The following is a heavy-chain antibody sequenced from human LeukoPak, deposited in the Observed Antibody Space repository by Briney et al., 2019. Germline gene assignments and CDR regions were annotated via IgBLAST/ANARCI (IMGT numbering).Heavy chain of an antibody. J-gene: IGHJ4*02. CDR2: TVGRGPNT. V-gene: IGHV3-23*01. CDR3: ARDEVEACSGGSCYFDY. Sequence: GGSLRLSCAASGFTFTNYAMTWVRQAPGKGLEWVAATVGRGPNTFHADSVKGRFTISRDNSKNTLYLQMNSLRAEDTAVYYCARDEVEACSGGSCYFDYWGQGTLVTVSS. CDR1: GFTFTNYA. D-gene: IGHD2-15*01.